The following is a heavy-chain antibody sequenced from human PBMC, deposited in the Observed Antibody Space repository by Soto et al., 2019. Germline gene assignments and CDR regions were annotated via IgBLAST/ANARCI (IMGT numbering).Heavy chain of an antibody. CDR3: DIVIPTMTNILRCFDPA. J-gene: IGHJ5*02. CDR1: GGSISSYY. V-gene: IGHV4-59*01. D-gene: IGHD3-9*01. CDR2: IYYSGST. Sequence: SETLSLTCTVSGGSISSYYWSWIRQPPGKGLEWIGYIYYSGSTNYNPSLKSRVTISVDTSKNQISLNLSSMTAADTAVYYCDIVIPTMTNILRCFDPAWGQGTLVTV.